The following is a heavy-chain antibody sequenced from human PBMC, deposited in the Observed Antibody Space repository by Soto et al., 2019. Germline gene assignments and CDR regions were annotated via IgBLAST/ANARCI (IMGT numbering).Heavy chain of an antibody. J-gene: IGHJ6*04. V-gene: IGHV4-34*01. CDR2: INHSGST. CDR1: GGSFSGYY. Sequence: SETLSLTCAVYGGSFSGYYWSWIRQPPGKGLEWIGEINHSGSTNYNPSLKSRVTISVDTSKNQFSLKLSSVTAADTAVYYCGRGSVGMDVWGKGTTVTVSS. CDR3: GRGSVGMDV.